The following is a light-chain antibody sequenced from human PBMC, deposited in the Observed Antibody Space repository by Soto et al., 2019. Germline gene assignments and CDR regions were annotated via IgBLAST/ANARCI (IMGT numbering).Light chain of an antibody. J-gene: IGLJ1*01. CDR1: SSNIGGGYD. CDR3: QSYDSSYV. CDR2: ANS. V-gene: IGLV1-40*01. Sequence: QSVLTQPPSVSGAPGQRVTISCTGSSSNIGGGYDVHWYQQLPGTAPKLLIYANSNRSSGVRDRFSGSKSGTSASLAITGLQAEDEADYCCQSYDSSYVFGTGTKLTVL.